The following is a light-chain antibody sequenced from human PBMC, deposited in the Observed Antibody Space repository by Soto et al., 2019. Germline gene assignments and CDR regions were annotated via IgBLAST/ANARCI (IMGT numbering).Light chain of an antibody. CDR1: QSISTW. CDR2: DAS. V-gene: IGKV1-5*01. J-gene: IGKJ2*01. CDR3: QQYNNYPYT. Sequence: DIQMTQSPSTLSASIGDRVTLTCRASQSISTWLAWYQQKPGKAPKLLIYDASGLESGVPSRFSGSGSGTACTLTISSLQPDDFATYYCQQYNNYPYTFGQGTKREIK.